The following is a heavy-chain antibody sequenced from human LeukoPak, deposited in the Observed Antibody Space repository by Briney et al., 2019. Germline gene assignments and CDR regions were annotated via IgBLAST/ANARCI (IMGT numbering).Heavy chain of an antibody. D-gene: IGHD3-10*01. CDR2: IDFSGSTI. J-gene: IGHJ6*03. CDR3: ARGRGLAYYYYYMDV. Sequence: GGSLRLSCAASGFTFSSYEMNWVRQAPGKGLEWVSYIDFSGSTITYADSVKGRFTISRGNAKNSLYLQMNSLRAEDTAVYYCARGRGLAYYYYYMDVWGNGTTVTVSS. V-gene: IGHV3-48*03. CDR1: GFTFSSYE.